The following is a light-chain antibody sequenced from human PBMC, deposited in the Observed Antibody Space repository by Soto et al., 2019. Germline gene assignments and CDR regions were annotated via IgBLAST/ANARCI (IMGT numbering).Light chain of an antibody. CDR3: QQYGTT. Sequence: EIVLTQSPGTLSLSPGERATLSCRASQSVSSSYLAWYQQKPGQAPRLLIYGASSRATGIPDRFSGSGSGTEFTLTISRLEPEDFAVYYCQQYGTTFGQGTKVEIK. J-gene: IGKJ1*01. CDR2: GAS. V-gene: IGKV3-20*01. CDR1: QSVSSSY.